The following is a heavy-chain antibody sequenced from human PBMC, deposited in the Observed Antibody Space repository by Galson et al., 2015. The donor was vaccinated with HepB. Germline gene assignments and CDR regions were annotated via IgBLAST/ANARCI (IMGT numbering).Heavy chain of an antibody. CDR2: IYLGDSDT. D-gene: IGHD1-1*01. Sequence: QSGAEVKKSGESLKISCKGSGYSFTSYWIAWVRQMPGKGLEWMGIIYLGDSDTRYSPSFQGQVTISADKSISTAYLQWSSLKASDTAMYYCAKSDGPPGDNHYYYYYMDVWGKGTTVTVSS. CDR1: GYSFTSYW. CDR3: AKSDGPPGDNHYYYYYMDV. J-gene: IGHJ6*03. V-gene: IGHV5-51*03.